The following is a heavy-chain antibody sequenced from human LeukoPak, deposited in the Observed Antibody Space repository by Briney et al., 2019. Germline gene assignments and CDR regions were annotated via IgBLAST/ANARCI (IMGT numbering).Heavy chain of an antibody. CDR1: GYTFTSYG. Sequence: ASVKVSCKASGYTFTSYGISWVRQAPGQGLEWMGWISAYNGNTNYAQKLQGRVTMTTDTSTSTAYMELRSLRSDDTAVYYCARDQVHRLYSGSYVGDAFDIWGQGTMVTVSS. D-gene: IGHD1-26*01. V-gene: IGHV1-18*01. J-gene: IGHJ3*02. CDR2: ISAYNGNT. CDR3: ARDQVHRLYSGSYVGDAFDI.